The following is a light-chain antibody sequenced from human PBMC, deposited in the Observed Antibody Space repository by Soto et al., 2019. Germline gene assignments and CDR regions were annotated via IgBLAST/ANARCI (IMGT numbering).Light chain of an antibody. CDR1: QSVRSN. J-gene: IGKJ1*01. CDR3: QQRSNWWT. CDR2: VAS. Sequence: EIVMTQSPATLSASPGERATLSFRASQSVRSNLAWYQQKPGQAPRLLIYVASTRATGIPARFSGSGSGTDFTLTISSLEPEDFAVYYCQQRSNWWTFGQGTKVDIK. V-gene: IGKV3-11*01.